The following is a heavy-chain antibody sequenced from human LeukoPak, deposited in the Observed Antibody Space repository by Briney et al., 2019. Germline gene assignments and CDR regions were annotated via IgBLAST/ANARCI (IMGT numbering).Heavy chain of an antibody. Sequence: PSETLSLTCTVSGGSISSSSYYWGWIRQPPGKGLEWIGSIYYSGSTYYNPSLKSRVTISVDTSKNQFSLKLSSGTAADTAAYYCARFIPSSGWYPRAHFDYWGQGTLVTVSS. D-gene: IGHD6-19*01. J-gene: IGHJ4*02. CDR2: IYYSGST. CDR3: ARFIPSSGWYPRAHFDY. CDR1: GGSISSSSYY. V-gene: IGHV4-39*07.